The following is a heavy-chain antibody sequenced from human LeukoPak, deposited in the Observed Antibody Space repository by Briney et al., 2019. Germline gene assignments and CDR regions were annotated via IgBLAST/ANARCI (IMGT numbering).Heavy chain of an antibody. Sequence: QAGGSLRLSCAASGFTFSRYGMHWVRQAPGKGLEWVAVIWSDGSNEYYPDSVRGRFTISRDNSKNTLYLEMNSPRAEDTAVYYCARGGFPKPDCSGVSCYTEFDFWGQGTLVTASS. CDR3: ARGGFPKPDCSGVSCYTEFDF. V-gene: IGHV3-33*01. CDR2: IWSDGSNE. CDR1: GFTFSRYG. D-gene: IGHD2-15*01. J-gene: IGHJ4*02.